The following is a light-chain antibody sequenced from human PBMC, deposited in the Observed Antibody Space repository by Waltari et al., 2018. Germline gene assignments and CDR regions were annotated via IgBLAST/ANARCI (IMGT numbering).Light chain of an antibody. CDR3: QSYDTGLSAWV. V-gene: IGLV1-40*01. CDR1: RPNIGAGFD. Sequence: QSVLTQPPAVSGAPGPRVTISCNGTRPNIGAGFDVHWYQQISGTAPKLLIFGNSFRPAGVFQRFSGSKSGTLASLAITGLQAEDEADYFCQSYDTGLSAWVFGGGTKLTVL. CDR2: GNS. J-gene: IGLJ3*02.